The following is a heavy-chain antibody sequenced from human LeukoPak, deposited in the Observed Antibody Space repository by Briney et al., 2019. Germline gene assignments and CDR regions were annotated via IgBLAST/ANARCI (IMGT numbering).Heavy chain of an antibody. CDR1: GTSISSYY. D-gene: IGHD3-22*01. V-gene: IGHV4-59*08. Sequence: SETLSLTCTVSGTSISSYYWSWIRQPPGKGLEWIGYIYYSGSTNYNPSLKSRVTISVDTSKNQFSLKLSSVTAADTAVYYCARHSYDSSGYYGDFDYWGQGTLVTVSS. CDR2: IYYSGST. CDR3: ARHSYDSSGYYGDFDY. J-gene: IGHJ4*02.